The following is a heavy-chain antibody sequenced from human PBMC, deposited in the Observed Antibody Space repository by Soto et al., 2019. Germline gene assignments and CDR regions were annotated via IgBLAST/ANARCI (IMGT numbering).Heavy chain of an antibody. CDR3: ARVRGVAVASNVDY. V-gene: IGHV4-34*01. D-gene: IGHD6-19*01. Sequence: SETLSLTCAVYGGSFSAYYWSWIRQPPGKGLEWIGEINHSGNTNYNPSLKSRVTISVDASKNQFSLNLGSVTAADTAVYYCARVRGVAVASNVDYWGQGTLVTVSS. CDR2: INHSGNT. J-gene: IGHJ4*02. CDR1: GGSFSAYY.